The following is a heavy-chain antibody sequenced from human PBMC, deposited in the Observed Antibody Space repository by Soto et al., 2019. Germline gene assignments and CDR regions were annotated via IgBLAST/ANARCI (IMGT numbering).Heavy chain of an antibody. CDR2: ISGYNDDT. V-gene: IGHV1-18*01. CDR3: ARGGYYDTVYGKMHYYGLDV. J-gene: IGHJ6*02. D-gene: IGHD3-16*01. Sequence: QVRLVQSAAEVKKPGASVKVSCKASGYTFIRYGITWVRQAPGQGLEWMGWISGYNDDTNYAQKLQGRVTMTTDTYTTTVYMELRSLNADDTDVYYCARGGYYDTVYGKMHYYGLDVWGQGTTVTVSS. CDR1: GYTFIRYG.